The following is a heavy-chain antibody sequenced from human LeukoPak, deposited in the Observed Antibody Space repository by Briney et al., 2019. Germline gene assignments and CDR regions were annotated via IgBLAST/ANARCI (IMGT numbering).Heavy chain of an antibody. D-gene: IGHD5-18*01. CDR2: IYYSGST. V-gene: IGHV4-39*07. CDR1: GGSISSSSYY. J-gene: IGHJ4*02. Sequence: SETLSLTCTVSGGSISSSSYYWGWIRQPPGKGLEWIGSIYYSGSTYYNPSLKSRVTISVDTSKNQFSLKLSSVTAADTAVYYCARDIGGQLWFDYWGQGTLVTVSS. CDR3: ARDIGGQLWFDY.